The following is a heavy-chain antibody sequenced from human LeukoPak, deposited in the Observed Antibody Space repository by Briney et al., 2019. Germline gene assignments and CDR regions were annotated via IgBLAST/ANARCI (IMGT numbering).Heavy chain of an antibody. D-gene: IGHD7-27*01. J-gene: IGHJ3*02. Sequence: ASVKVSCKASGYTFTNYAMNWVRQAPGQGLEWMGWINTNTGNPTYAQGFTGRFVFSLDTSVSTAYLQISSLKTGDTAVYYCARDHVKLGSNFHPFDAFDIWGQGTMVTVSS. CDR3: ARDHVKLGSNFHPFDAFDI. CDR1: GYTFTNYA. V-gene: IGHV7-4-1*02. CDR2: INTNTGNP.